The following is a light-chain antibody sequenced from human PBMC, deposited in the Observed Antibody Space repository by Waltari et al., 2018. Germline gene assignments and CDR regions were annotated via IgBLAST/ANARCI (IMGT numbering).Light chain of an antibody. CDR3: QQYHNWPPWA. CDR2: GAS. J-gene: IGKJ1*01. CDR1: QSVGTN. Sequence: DIVMTQAPATLSVSPGERATLSCRASQSVGTNLAWYQQRPGQAPRLLPYGASSRATGIPARFSGSGSGTDFTLTINSLQPEDFALYYCQQYHNWPPWAFGQGTKVEIK. V-gene: IGKV3-15*01.